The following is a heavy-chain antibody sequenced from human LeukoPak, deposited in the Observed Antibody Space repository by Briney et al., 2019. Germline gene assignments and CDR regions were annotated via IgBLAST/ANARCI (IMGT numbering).Heavy chain of an antibody. Sequence: PSETLSLTCTVSGGSISSSSYYWGWIRHPPGKGLGWIGSINYSGSTYYNPSLKSRVTISVDTSKNQFSLKLSSVTAADTAVYYCATFKGSYGSSGYYYGYYYYYGMDVWGQGTTVTVSS. CDR2: INYSGST. J-gene: IGHJ6*02. D-gene: IGHD3-22*01. V-gene: IGHV4-39*01. CDR1: GGSISSSSYY. CDR3: ATFKGSYGSSGYYYGYYYYYGMDV.